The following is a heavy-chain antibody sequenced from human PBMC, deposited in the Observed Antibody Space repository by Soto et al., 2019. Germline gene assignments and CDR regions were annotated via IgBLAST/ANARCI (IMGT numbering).Heavy chain of an antibody. D-gene: IGHD3-10*01. J-gene: IGHJ5*02. CDR3: ARQGGGTMVRGVIGWVDP. CDR2: IYYSGST. V-gene: IGHV4-39*01. Sequence: SETLSLTCTVSGGSISSSSYYWGWIRQPPGKGLEWIGSIYYSGSTYYNPSLKSRVAISVDTSKNQFSLKLSSVTAADTAVYYCARQGGGTMVRGVIGWVDPWGQGTLV. CDR1: GGSISSSSYY.